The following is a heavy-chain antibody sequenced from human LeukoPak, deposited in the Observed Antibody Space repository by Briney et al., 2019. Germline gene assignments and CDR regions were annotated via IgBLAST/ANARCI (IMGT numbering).Heavy chain of an antibody. V-gene: IGHV1-8*01. CDR3: ARGSQYYYDSSPLN. J-gene: IGHJ4*02. Sequence: ASVKVSCKASGYTFTSYDINWVRQATGQGLEWMGWMNPNSSNTGYAQKFQGRVTMTRNTSISTAYMELSSLRSEDTAVYYCARGSQYYYDSSPLNWGQGTLVTVSS. CDR2: MNPNSSNT. D-gene: IGHD3-22*01. CDR1: GYTFTSYD.